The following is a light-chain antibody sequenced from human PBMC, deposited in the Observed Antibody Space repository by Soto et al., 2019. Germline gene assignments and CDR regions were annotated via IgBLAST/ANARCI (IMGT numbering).Light chain of an antibody. J-gene: IGLJ1*01. V-gene: IGLV1-40*01. CDR2: GNS. CDR1: SSNIGANSD. Sequence: QSVLTQPPSVSGAPGQRVTIFCTGSSSNIGANSDVHWYQQLPGTAPKLLLSGNSNRPSGVPGRFSGSKSGISASLAITGLQADDEADYYCQSYDSSLRGYVFGTGTKVTVL. CDR3: QSYDSSLRGYV.